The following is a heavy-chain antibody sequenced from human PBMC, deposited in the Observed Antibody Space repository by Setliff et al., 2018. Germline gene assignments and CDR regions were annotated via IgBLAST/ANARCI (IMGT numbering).Heavy chain of an antibody. CDR2: IYAIRST. CDR1: GGSISSATSY. Sequence: PSETLSLTCIVSGGSISSATSYWNWIRQPAGKELEWIGRIYAIRSTNYNPSLKSRVTMSVDTSRNQISLNLTSVTAADTAMYYCARERTIFGILVISGWFDPWGQGTVVTVSS. J-gene: IGHJ5*02. D-gene: IGHD3-3*01. CDR3: ARERTIFGILVISGWFDP. V-gene: IGHV4-61*02.